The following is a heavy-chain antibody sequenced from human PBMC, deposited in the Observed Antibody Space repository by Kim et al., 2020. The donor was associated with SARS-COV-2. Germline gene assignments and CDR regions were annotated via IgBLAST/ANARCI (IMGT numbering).Heavy chain of an antibody. Sequence: ASVKVSCKASGYTFTGYYMHWVRQAPGQGLEWMGRINPNSGGTNYAQKFQGRVTMTRDTSISTAYMELSRLRSDDTAVYYCARLGYCSSTSCYRYYYGMDVWGQGTTVTVSS. CDR2: INPNSGGT. J-gene: IGHJ6*02. CDR3: ARLGYCSSTSCYRYYYGMDV. V-gene: IGHV1-2*06. CDR1: GYTFTGYY. D-gene: IGHD2-2*01.